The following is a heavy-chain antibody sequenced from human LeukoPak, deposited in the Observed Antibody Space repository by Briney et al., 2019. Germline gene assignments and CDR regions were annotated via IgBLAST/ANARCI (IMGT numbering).Heavy chain of an antibody. CDR1: GFRFSDYF. V-gene: IGHV3-21*04. CDR3: SSRRRHTRSLGDEY. J-gene: IGHJ4*02. D-gene: IGHD2-21*01. CDR2: ISFHRGDET. Sequence: GGSLRLSCAASGFRFSDYFMHWVRQAPGKGPEWVSSISFHRGDETRYAESVKGRFTISRDNTKNSMYLQMDSLTVEDTAFFFFSSRRRHTRSLGDEYWGPGILVTVSS.